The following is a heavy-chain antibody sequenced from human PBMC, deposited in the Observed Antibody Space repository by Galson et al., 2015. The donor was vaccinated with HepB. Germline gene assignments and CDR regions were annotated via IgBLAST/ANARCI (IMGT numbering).Heavy chain of an antibody. V-gene: IGHV3-30*18. CDR1: GFPFSTHG. Sequence: SLRLSCAASGFPFSTHGMHWVRQAPGKGLEWVAVISYDGSNKYYADSVKGRFTISRDNSKNTLYLQLNSLRPEDTAVYYCAKDHPYYYGMDVWGQGTTVTVSS. J-gene: IGHJ6*02. CDR3: AKDHPYYYGMDV. CDR2: ISYDGSNK.